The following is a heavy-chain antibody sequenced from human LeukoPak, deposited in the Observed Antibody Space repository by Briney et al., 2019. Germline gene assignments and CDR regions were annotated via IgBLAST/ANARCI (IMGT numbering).Heavy chain of an antibody. CDR2: IGGSSGKI. D-gene: IGHD3-10*01. V-gene: IGHV3-23*01. J-gene: IGHJ5*02. CDR1: GFTFSSYA. CDR3: AKQPYQYVSGSPSWLDP. Sequence: GGSLRLSCSASGFTFSSYAMTWVRQAPGKGLEWVSGIGGSSGKIFYADSVKGRFTISRDDSKNTLYLQMNTLRAEDTAIYFCAKQPYQYVSGSPSWLDPWGQGTLVTVSS.